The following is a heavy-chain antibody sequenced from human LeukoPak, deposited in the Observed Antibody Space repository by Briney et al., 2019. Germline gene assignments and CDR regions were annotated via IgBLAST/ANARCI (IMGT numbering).Heavy chain of an antibody. CDR3: ATYTRHCSGGTCYSVDY. D-gene: IGHD2-15*01. J-gene: IGHJ4*02. Sequence: SETLSLTCTVSGDSISSYHWTWIRQPPGRGLEWIGYIYYSGSSNYNPSLKSRVTISLDTSNNQFSLRLSSVTAADTAIYYCATYTRHCSGGTCYSVDYWGQGTLVTVSS. CDR1: GDSISSYH. CDR2: IYYSGSS. V-gene: IGHV4-59*08.